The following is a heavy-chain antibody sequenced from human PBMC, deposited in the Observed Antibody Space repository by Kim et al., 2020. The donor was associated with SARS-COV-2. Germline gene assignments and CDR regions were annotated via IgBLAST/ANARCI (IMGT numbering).Heavy chain of an antibody. CDR3: AKDRRGYSYGCDY. V-gene: IGHV3-30*02. J-gene: IGHJ4*02. Sequence: YPNPVKGRVRISRDNYKNKLYLEMNSLRAEDTAVYYCAKDRRGYSYGCDYWGQGTLVTVSS. D-gene: IGHD5-18*01.